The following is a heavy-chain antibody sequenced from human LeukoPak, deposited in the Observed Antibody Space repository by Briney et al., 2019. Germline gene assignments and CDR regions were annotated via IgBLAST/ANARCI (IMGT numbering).Heavy chain of an antibody. V-gene: IGHV3-64D*06. Sequence: PGGSLRLSCSASGFTFSSYAMHWVRQAPGKGLEYVSAIISNVGSTYYADSVKGRFTISRDNSKNTLYLQMSSLRAEDTAVYYCVKDGYSGYIYYFDYWGQGTLVTVST. J-gene: IGHJ4*02. CDR3: VKDGYSGYIYYFDY. D-gene: IGHD5-12*01. CDR1: GFTFSSYA. CDR2: IISNVGST.